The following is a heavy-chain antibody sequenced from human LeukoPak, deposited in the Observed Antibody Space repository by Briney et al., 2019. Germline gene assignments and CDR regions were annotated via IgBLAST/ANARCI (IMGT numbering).Heavy chain of an antibody. CDR2: IYPGDSDT. J-gene: IGHJ4*02. Sequence: GESLKISCKGSGYSLTSYWIGWGRQMPGKGLGWMGIIYPGDSDTRYSPSFQGQVTISADKSISTAYLQWSSLKASDTAMYYCARPFDYAERRDYWGQGTLVTVSS. V-gene: IGHV5-51*01. D-gene: IGHD4-17*01. CDR3: ARPFDYAERRDY. CDR1: GYSLTSYW.